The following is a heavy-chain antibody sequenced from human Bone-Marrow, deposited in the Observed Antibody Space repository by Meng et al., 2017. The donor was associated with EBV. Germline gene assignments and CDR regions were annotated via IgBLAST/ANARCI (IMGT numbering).Heavy chain of an antibody. J-gene: IGHJ5*02. CDR2: FLPILGAA. V-gene: IGHV1-69*06. CDR1: GDIFTNLA. D-gene: IGHD6-19*01. CDR3: ARDGIAVPGGSNWFDP. Sequence: QVQLVQSGAAVKKPGSSVKVSCKASGDIFTNLAFTWVRQVPGKGLEWMGGFLPILGAANYAQKFQGRLTITADKSTTTAFMELRSLRVDDTAVYFCARDGIAVPGGSNWFDPWGQGTLVTVSS.